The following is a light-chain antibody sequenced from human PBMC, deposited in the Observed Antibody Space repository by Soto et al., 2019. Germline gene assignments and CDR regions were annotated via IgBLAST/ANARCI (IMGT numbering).Light chain of an antibody. CDR2: DVS. CDR3: SSFTTSSTPHYV. CDR1: SSDVGGYNY. Sequence: QSVLTQPASVSGSPGQSITISCTGTSSDVGGYNYVSWYQQHPGKAPKLMIYDVSNRPSGVSNRFSGSKSGNTASLTISELQAEDEGDYYCSSFTTSSTPHYVFGTGTKVTVL. J-gene: IGLJ1*01. V-gene: IGLV2-14*01.